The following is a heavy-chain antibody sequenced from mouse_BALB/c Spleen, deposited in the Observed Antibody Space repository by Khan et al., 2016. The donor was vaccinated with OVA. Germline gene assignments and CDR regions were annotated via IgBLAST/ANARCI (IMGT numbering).Heavy chain of an antibody. CDR3: ARHLTGSFAY. CDR1: GFSFSSYS. Sequence: EVQRVESGGDLVRPGGSLKLSCAASGFSFSSYSMSWVRQTPDKRLEWVATISSGGDYTYYPDSVKGRFTISRDNAKNTLYLHMSSLKSEDTAMYYCARHLTGSFAYWGQGTLVTVSA. J-gene: IGHJ3*01. V-gene: IGHV5-6*01. D-gene: IGHD4-1*01. CDR2: ISSGGDYT.